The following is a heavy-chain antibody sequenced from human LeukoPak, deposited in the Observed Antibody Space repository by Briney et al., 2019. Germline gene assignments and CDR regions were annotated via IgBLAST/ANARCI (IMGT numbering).Heavy chain of an antibody. CDR3: VRDRAALKYFAF. CDR2: IWYDGSDK. D-gene: IGHD2-15*01. J-gene: IGHJ4*02. V-gene: IGHV3-33*01. CDR1: RFTFKNFG. Sequence: GGSLRLSCVASRFTFKNFGMHWVRQAPGKGLEWVAVIWYDGSDKYYSDSVKGRFTISRDNSKNTLCLQMNSLRAEDTALYYCVRDRAALKYFAFWGQGTLVTVSS.